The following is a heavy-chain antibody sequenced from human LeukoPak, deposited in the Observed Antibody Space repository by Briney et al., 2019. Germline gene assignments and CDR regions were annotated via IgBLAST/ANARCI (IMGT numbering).Heavy chain of an antibody. CDR2: ISGSGGST. D-gene: IGHD2-2*01. CDR1: GFTFSSYA. CDR3: SKVRGYGSSTSCYGIRYYFDY. J-gene: IGHJ4*02. V-gene: IGHV3-23*01. Sequence: GGSLRLSCAASGFTFSSYAMSWVRQAPGKGLEWVSAISGSGGSTYYADSVKGRFTISRDNSKNTLYLQMNSLRAEDTDVYYCSKVRGYGSSTSCYGIRYYFDYWGQGTLVTVSS.